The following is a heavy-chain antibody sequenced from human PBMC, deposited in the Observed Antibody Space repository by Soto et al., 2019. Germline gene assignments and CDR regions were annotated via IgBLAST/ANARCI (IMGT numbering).Heavy chain of an antibody. J-gene: IGHJ6*02. CDR3: ARDLGTYCSSTSCYGYYYYGMDV. V-gene: IGHV1-69*06. Sequence: ASVKVSCKASGGTFSSYAISWVRQAPGQGLEWMGGIIPIFGTANYAQKFQGRVTITADKSTSTAYMELSSLGSEDTAVYYCARDLGTYCSSTSCYGYYYYGMDVWGQGTTVTVSS. CDR2: IIPIFGTA. D-gene: IGHD2-2*01. CDR1: GGTFSSYA.